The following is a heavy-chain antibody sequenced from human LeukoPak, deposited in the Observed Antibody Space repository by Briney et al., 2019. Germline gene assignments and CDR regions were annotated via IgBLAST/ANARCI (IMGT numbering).Heavy chain of an antibody. CDR2: ISWNSISI. Sequence: GGSLRLSCAASGFTFDDYAMHWVRQVPGKGLEWVSGISWNSISIGYADSVKGRFTISRDNAKTSLYLQMNSLRAEDTAVYYCAKEREMATITGLAYWGQGTLVTASS. V-gene: IGHV3-9*01. J-gene: IGHJ4*02. CDR3: AKEREMATITGLAY. CDR1: GFTFDDYA. D-gene: IGHD5-24*01.